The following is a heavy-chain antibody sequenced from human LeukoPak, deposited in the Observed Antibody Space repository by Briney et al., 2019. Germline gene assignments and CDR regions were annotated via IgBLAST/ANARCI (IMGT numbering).Heavy chain of an antibody. V-gene: IGHV4-34*01. CDR3: AGDHYLALKS. D-gene: IGHD1-14*01. J-gene: IGHJ5*02. CDR2: ISPSGST. CDR1: GFSFSNAW. Sequence: GSLRLSRAASGFSFSNAWMSWVRQAPGKGLEWVGEISPSGSTNYKTSLKSRVTISMDTSKNQFSLRLNSVTAADTAVYYCAGDHYLALKSWGQGTLVTVSS.